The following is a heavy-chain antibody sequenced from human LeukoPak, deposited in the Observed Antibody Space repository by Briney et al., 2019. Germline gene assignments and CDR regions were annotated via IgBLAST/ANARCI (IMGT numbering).Heavy chain of an antibody. J-gene: IGHJ6*04. CDR1: GFTFSTHS. V-gene: IGHV3-48*01. D-gene: IGHD3-10*01. CDR3: ARAVGHGSGSPRMDV. Sequence: GGSLRLSCAVSGFTFSTHSMNWVRQAPGKGLEWVSYIISSSNTIYYADSVKGRFTISRDNAKNPLYLQMNSLRAEDTAVYYCARAVGHGSGSPRMDVWGKGTTVTVSS. CDR2: IISSSNTI.